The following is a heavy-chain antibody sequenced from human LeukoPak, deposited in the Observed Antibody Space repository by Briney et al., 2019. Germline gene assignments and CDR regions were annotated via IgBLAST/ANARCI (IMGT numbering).Heavy chain of an antibody. CDR1: GFTFSSYE. CDR2: ISSSGSTI. D-gene: IGHD3-22*01. Sequence: GGSLRLSCAASGFTFSSYEMNWVRQAPGKGLEWVSYISSSGSTIYYADSVKGRFTTSRDNAKNSLYLQMNSLRAEDTAVYYCASTHYYDSSGSFDYWGQGTLVTVSS. V-gene: IGHV3-48*03. J-gene: IGHJ4*02. CDR3: ASTHYYDSSGSFDY.